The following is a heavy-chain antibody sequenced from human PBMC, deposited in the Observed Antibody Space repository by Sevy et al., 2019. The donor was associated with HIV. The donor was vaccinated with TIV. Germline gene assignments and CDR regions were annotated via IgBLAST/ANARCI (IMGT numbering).Heavy chain of an antibody. V-gene: IGHV3-15*01. D-gene: IGHD6-13*01. Sequence: GGSLRLSCAASGFTFSNAWMSWVRQAPGKGLEWVGRIKGKIYDGTIDYAAPVKGRFTISRDDSKNTLYLQMNSLKTEDTAVYYCTTDSWLQEDYYDYWGQGTLVTVSS. CDR3: TTDSWLQEDYYDY. CDR1: GFTFSNAW. CDR2: IKGKIYDGTI. J-gene: IGHJ4*02.